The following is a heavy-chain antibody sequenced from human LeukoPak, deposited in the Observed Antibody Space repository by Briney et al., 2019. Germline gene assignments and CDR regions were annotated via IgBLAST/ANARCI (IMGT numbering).Heavy chain of an antibody. D-gene: IGHD6-19*01. V-gene: IGHV1-18*04. CDR3: ARQAGGYSSGWYQFHFDY. CDR2: INAYTGNT. Sequence: ASVKGSCKASGYTFTNYVISWVRQTPGEGLEWMGWINAYTGNTNYAQKFQGRVTMTTDTSTSTAYMELRNLRSDDTAVYYCARQAGGYSSGWYQFHFDYWGQGTLVTVSS. J-gene: IGHJ4*02. CDR1: GYTFTNYV.